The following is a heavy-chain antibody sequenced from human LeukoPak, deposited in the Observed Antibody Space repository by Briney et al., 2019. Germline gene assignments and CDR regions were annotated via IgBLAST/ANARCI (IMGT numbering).Heavy chain of an antibody. D-gene: IGHD3-3*01. CDR1: GYTFTSYG. Sequence: ASVKVSYKASGYTFTSYGISWVRRAAGQGLEWMGWISAYNGNTNYAQKLQGRVTMTTDTSTSTAYMELRSLRSDDTAVYYCARVDGRLYYDFWSVPHRLDYWGQGTLVTVSS. J-gene: IGHJ4*02. V-gene: IGHV1-18*01. CDR3: ARVDGRLYYDFWSVPHRLDY. CDR2: ISAYNGNT.